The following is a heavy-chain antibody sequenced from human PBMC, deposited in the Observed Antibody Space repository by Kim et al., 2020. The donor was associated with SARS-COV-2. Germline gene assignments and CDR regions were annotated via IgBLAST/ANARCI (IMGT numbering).Heavy chain of an antibody. V-gene: IGHV3-33*01. Sequence: ADSVKGRFTISREHSKNTLYLQMNSLRAEDTAVYYCARQYSGYDFWYFDYWGQGTLVTVSS. J-gene: IGHJ4*02. D-gene: IGHD5-12*01. CDR3: ARQYSGYDFWYFDY.